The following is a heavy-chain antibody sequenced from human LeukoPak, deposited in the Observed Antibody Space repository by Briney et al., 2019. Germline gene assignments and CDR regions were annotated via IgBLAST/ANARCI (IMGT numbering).Heavy chain of an antibody. CDR3: ARGSASGSYYFNY. CDR2: ISAYNGNT. V-gene: IGHV1-18*01. Sequence: ASVKVSCKASGYTFSSYDISWVRQAPGQGLEWMGWISAYNGNTNFAQKLQGRVTMTTDTSTSTVYMELTSLRSDDTAVYYCARGSASGSYYFNYWGQGTLVTVSS. D-gene: IGHD3-10*01. CDR1: GYTFSSYD. J-gene: IGHJ4*02.